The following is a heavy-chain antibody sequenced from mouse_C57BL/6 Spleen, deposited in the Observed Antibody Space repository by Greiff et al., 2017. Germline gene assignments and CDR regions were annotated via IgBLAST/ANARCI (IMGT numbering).Heavy chain of an antibody. V-gene: IGHV1-18*01. D-gene: IGHD3-2*02. Sequence: EVQLQQSGPELVKPGASVKIPCKASGYTFTDYNMDWVKQSHGKSLEWIGDINPNNGGTIYNQKFKGKATLTVDKSSSTAYMELRSLTSEDTAVYYCARRDSSGYLYAMEYWGQGTTVTVSS. CDR1: GYTFTDYN. CDR3: ARRDSSGYLYAMEY. J-gene: IGHJ4*01. CDR2: INPNNGGT.